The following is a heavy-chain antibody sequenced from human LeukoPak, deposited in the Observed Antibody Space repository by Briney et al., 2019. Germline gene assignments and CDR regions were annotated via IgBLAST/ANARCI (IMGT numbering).Heavy chain of an antibody. CDR3: ARVGYYYDSSGYYYLS. J-gene: IGHJ5*02. V-gene: IGHV3-7*01. Sequence: GGSLRLSCAASGFTFSSYWMSWVRQAPGKGLEWVANIKQDVSEKYYVDSVKGRFTISRDNAKNSLYLQMNSLRAEDTAVYYCARVGYYYDSSGYYYLSWGQGTLVTVSS. CDR2: IKQDVSEK. D-gene: IGHD3-22*01. CDR1: GFTFSSYW.